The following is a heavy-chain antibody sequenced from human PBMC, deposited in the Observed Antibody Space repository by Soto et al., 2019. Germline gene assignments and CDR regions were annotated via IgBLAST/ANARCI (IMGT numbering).Heavy chain of an antibody. Sequence: GGSLRLSCAASGFTFSSYAMSWVRQAPGKGLEWVSAISGSGGSTYYADSVKGRFTISRDNSKNTLYLQMNSLRAEDTAVYYCAKEKQTIAAAGDAFDIWGQGTMVTVSS. V-gene: IGHV3-23*01. J-gene: IGHJ3*02. CDR1: GFTFSSYA. D-gene: IGHD6-13*01. CDR2: ISGSGGST. CDR3: AKEKQTIAAAGDAFDI.